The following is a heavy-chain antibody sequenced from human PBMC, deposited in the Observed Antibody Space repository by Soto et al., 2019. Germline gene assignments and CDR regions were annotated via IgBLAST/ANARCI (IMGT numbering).Heavy chain of an antibody. Sequence: QVQLVQSGTEVKKPGASVKVSCKASGYSFTNYFMHWVRQAPGQGLEWVGIINPIGGATDYAQKFQGRVTMTRDTSTSTVYMELSSLRSEDTAIYYCARVDVDGGYCSDWGQGTLVTVSS. CDR2: INPIGGAT. J-gene: IGHJ4*02. D-gene: IGHD2-15*01. CDR1: GYSFTNYF. V-gene: IGHV1-46*01. CDR3: ARVDVDGGYCSD.